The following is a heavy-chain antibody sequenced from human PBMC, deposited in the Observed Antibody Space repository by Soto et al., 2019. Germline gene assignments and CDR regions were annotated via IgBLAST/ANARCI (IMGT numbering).Heavy chain of an antibody. CDR2: IVVGSGNT. D-gene: IGHD1-1*01. J-gene: IGHJ6*02. Sequence: SVKVSGKASGFTFTSSSVQWVRQARGQRLAWIGWIVVGSGNTNYAQKFQERVTITRDMSTSTAYMELSSLRSEDTAVYYCAAGRLEPSPKYYYYYYGMDVWGQGTTVTVSS. CDR1: GFTFTSSS. CDR3: AAGRLEPSPKYYYYYYGMDV. V-gene: IGHV1-58*01.